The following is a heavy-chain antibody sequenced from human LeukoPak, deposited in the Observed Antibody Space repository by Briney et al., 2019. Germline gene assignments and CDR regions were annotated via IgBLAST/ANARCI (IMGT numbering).Heavy chain of an antibody. V-gene: IGHV3-48*03. CDR3: ASELLAFSSSWDDY. D-gene: IGHD6-13*01. Sequence: GGSLRLSCAASGFTFSSYEMNWVRQAPGKGLEWVSYISSSGSTIYYADSVKGRFTISRDNAKNSLYLQMNSLRAEDTAVYYCASELLAFSSSWDDYWGQGTLVTASS. J-gene: IGHJ4*02. CDR2: ISSSGSTI. CDR1: GFTFSSYE.